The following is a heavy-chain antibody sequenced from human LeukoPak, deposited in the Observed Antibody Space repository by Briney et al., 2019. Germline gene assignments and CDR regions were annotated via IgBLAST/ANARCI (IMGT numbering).Heavy chain of an antibody. CDR3: ARDRSPSGWSRYYYYMDV. D-gene: IGHD6-19*01. Sequence: GGSLRLSCAASGFTFSSYSMNWVRQAPGKGLEWVSYISRSSSTIYYADSVKGRFTISRDNAKNSLYLQMNSLRAEDTAVYYCARDRSPSGWSRYYYYMDVWGKGTTVTVSS. CDR1: GFTFSSYS. J-gene: IGHJ6*03. CDR2: ISRSSSTI. V-gene: IGHV3-48*01.